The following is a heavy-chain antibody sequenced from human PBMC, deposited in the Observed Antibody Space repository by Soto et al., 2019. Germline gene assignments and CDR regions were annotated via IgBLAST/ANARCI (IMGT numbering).Heavy chain of an antibody. J-gene: IGHJ5*02. CDR2: ITPYNGDT. CDR1: GYTFTTYA. CDR3: ARGRYDFSPSFDP. Sequence: QVQLVQSGAEVKKPGASVKVSCKASGYTFTTYAISWVRQAPGQGLEWMGWITPYNGDTNYAQKFQGRVTMTSDTSTGIAYMDLRSLRSDDTAVYYCARGRYDFSPSFDPWGQGTLVTVSS. V-gene: IGHV1-18*01. D-gene: IGHD3-3*01.